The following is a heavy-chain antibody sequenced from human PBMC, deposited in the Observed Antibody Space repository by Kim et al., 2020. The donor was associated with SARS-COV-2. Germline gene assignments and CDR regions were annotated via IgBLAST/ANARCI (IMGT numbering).Heavy chain of an antibody. CDR1: GFTFSAYA. D-gene: IGHD3-22*01. Sequence: GGSLRLSCAVSGFTFSAYAMSWVRQAPGKGLEWVSGISNSGDGTFYADSVKGRFTISRDNPKNTLYLEMSSLTAEDTAVFYCAKSANHDTSGYRWFDLWGQGTQVTVSS. CDR3: AKSANHDTSGYRWFDL. V-gene: IGHV3-23*01. CDR2: ISNSGDGT. J-gene: IGHJ4*02.